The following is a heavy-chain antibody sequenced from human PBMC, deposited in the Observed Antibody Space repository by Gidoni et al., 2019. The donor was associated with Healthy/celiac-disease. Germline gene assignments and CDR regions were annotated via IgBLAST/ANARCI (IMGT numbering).Heavy chain of an antibody. CDR2: ISYDGSNK. J-gene: IGHJ6*02. D-gene: IGHD2-21*01. CDR1: GFTFSSYG. V-gene: IGHV3-30*03. CDR3: AGAYWDGMDV. Sequence: QVQLVESGGGVVQPGRSLRLSCAASGFTFSSYGMHWVRQAPGKGLVWAAVISYDGSNKYYADSVKGRFTISRDNSKNTLYLQMNSLRAEDTAVYYCAGAYWDGMDVWGQGTTVTVSS.